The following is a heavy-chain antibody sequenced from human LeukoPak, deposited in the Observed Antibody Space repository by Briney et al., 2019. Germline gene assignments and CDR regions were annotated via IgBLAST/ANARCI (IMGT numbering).Heavy chain of an antibody. CDR2: IYPGDSDT. CDR3: ARPRMVRGVTDAFDI. V-gene: IGHV5-51*01. Sequence: GGSLQISCKGSGYSFTSYWIGWVRQMPGKGLEGMGIIYPGDSDTRYSPSFQSQVTISADKSISTAYLQWSSLKASDTAMYYCARPRMVRGVTDAFDIWGQGTMVTVSS. D-gene: IGHD3-10*01. J-gene: IGHJ3*02. CDR1: GYSFTSYW.